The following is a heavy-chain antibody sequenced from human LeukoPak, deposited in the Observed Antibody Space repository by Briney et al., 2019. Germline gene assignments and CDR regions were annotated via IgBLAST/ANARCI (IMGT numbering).Heavy chain of an antibody. Sequence: GESLKISCKGSGYSFTTYWIAWVRQMPGKGLEWMGIIYPSDSDTTYTPSFQGQVTISADKSISTAYLQWSSLKASDTAMYYCARNSGGSWGDLDYWGQGTLVTVSS. CDR2: IYPSDSDT. V-gene: IGHV5-51*01. J-gene: IGHJ4*02. CDR1: GYSFTTYW. CDR3: ARNSGGSWGDLDY. D-gene: IGHD2-15*01.